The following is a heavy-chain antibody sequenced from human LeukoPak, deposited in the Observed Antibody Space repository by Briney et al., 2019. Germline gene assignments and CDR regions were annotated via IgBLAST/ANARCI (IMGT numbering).Heavy chain of an antibody. D-gene: IGHD6-13*01. CDR1: GFSVSGNY. CDR2: IYNGGTT. J-gene: IGHJ4*02. V-gene: IGHV3-53*01. Sequence: GGSLRLSCATSGFSVSGNYMSWVRQAPGKGLEWVSVIYNGGTTYYTDSVKGRFTISRDISKNMLYLQMNSLRAEDTAVYYCAKESGIAADTEPAGWGQGTLVTVSS. CDR3: AKESGIAADTEPAG.